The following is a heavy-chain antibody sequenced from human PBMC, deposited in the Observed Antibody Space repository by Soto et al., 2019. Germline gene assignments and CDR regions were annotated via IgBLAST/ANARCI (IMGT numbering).Heavy chain of an antibody. CDR3: AREDSIIIPAASDF. CDR1: GFAFNNYG. CDR2: ISKSDYT. D-gene: IGHD2-2*01. V-gene: IGHV3-21*01. Sequence: SGGSLRLSCTVSGFAFNNYGINWVRQAPGKGLEWVSSISKSDYTYYSDSVKGRFTISRDNAKNSVSLQMNTLRVEDTAVYYCAREDSIIIPAASDFWGQGTLVTVSS. J-gene: IGHJ4*02.